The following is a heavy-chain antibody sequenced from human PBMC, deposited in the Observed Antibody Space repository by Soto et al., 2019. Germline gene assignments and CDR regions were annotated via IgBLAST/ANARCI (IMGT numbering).Heavy chain of an antibody. J-gene: IGHJ4*02. CDR2: INAGSGNT. CDR1: GYTFTHYA. CDR3: ARGLAADGA. D-gene: IGHD6-13*01. V-gene: IGHV1-3*01. Sequence: QFQLVQSGAAVKKPGASVKVSCTASGYTFTHYAIHWVRHAPGQRLEWMGFINAGSGNTKYSQTFQGRLTFTKDTSASTAYMDLSSLRSEATAIYYGARGLAADGAWGQGTLVTVSS.